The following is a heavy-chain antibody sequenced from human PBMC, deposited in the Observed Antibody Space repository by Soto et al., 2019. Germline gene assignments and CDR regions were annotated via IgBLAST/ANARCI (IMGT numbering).Heavy chain of an antibody. D-gene: IGHD3-22*01. J-gene: IGHJ4*02. CDR3: ARDPYYYDSSGYYSGFDY. CDR2: IYYSGST. Sequence: PSETLSLTCTVSGGSISSYYWSWIRQPPGKGLEWIGYIYYSGSTNYNPSLKSRVTISVDTSKNQFSLKLSSVTAADTAVYYCARDPYYYDSSGYYSGFDYWGQGTLVTVSS. CDR1: GGSISSYY. V-gene: IGHV4-59*01.